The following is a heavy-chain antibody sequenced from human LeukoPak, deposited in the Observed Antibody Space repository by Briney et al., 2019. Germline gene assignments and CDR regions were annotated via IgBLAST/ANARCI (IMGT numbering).Heavy chain of an antibody. J-gene: IGHJ4*02. CDR3: AKGRSGSSSSCYNY. D-gene: IGHD2-2*02. CDR2: ISGSGGST. V-gene: IGHV3-23*01. Sequence: GSLRLSCAASGFTFSGYAMSWVRQAPGKGLEWVSAISGSGGSTYYADSVKGRFTISRDNSKNTLYLQMNSLRAEDTAIYYCAKGRSGSSSSCYNYWGQGTLVTVSS. CDR1: GFTFSGYA.